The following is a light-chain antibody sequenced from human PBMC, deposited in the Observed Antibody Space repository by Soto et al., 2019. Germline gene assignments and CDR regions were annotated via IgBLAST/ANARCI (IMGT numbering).Light chain of an antibody. CDR1: SSNIGNNY. V-gene: IGLV1-51*01. CDR2: DNN. Sequence: QSVLTQPPSVSAAPGQKVTLSCSGSSSNIGNNYVSWYQQLPGTAPKLLMYDNNKRPSGIPDRLSGSKSGTSATLAITGLQTGDEADYYCATWDSSLSAVVIGGGTKVT. J-gene: IGLJ2*01. CDR3: ATWDSSLSAVV.